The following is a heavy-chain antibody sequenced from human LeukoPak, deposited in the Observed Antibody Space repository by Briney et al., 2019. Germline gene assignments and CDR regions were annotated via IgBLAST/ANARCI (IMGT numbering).Heavy chain of an antibody. CDR2: ISGSGGST. J-gene: IGHJ6*02. CDR1: GFTFSSYA. D-gene: IGHD2-2*02. Sequence: GGSLRLSCAASGFTFSSYAMSWVRQAPGKGLEWVSTISGSGGSTYYADSVKGRFTISRDNSKNTLYLQMNSLRAEDTGVYYCAKDIVVVPAAIPEVVWGQGTTVTVSS. CDR3: AKDIVVVPAAIPEVV. V-gene: IGHV3-23*01.